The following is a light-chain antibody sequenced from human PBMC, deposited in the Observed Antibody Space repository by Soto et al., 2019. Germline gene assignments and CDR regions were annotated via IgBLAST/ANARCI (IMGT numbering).Light chain of an antibody. V-gene: IGKV1-39*01. CDR2: TES. CDR3: QQSYTPPHT. J-gene: IGKJ2*01. Sequence: DIQMTQSPPSLSASVGDKVTITCRPSQSISHFLNWYQQKPGKAPKLLIYTESSLQSGVPSRFSGSGSGTHFTLTVSSLQPEDSATYLCQQSYTPPHTFGQGTKLEIK. CDR1: QSISHF.